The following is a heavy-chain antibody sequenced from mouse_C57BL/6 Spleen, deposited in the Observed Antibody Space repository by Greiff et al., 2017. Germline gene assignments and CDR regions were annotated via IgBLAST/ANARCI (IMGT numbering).Heavy chain of an antibody. V-gene: IGHV5-4*01. Sequence: EVQVVEPGGGLVKPGGSLKLSCAASGFTFSSYAMSWVRQTPGKRLEWVATISDGGSYTYYPDNVKGRFTISRDNANNNPYLQISHRKSGDTAMDYGARDRVTDYFDSRGQGTTLTVSS. CDR2: ISDGGSYT. J-gene: IGHJ2*01. CDR1: GFTFSSYA. CDR3: ARDRVTDYFDS. D-gene: IGHD2-13*01.